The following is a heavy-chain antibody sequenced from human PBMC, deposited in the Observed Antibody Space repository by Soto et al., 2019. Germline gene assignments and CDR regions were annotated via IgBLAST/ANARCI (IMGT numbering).Heavy chain of an antibody. Sequence: TGGSLRLSCAASGFTVSSNYMSWVRQSPGKGLEWVSVIYSGGSTYYADSVKGRFTISRDNSKNTLYLQMNSLRAEDTAVYYCARWGSSSRLGGRYFDYWGQGTLVTVSS. J-gene: IGHJ4*02. D-gene: IGHD6-13*01. CDR3: ARWGSSSRLGGRYFDY. CDR2: IYSGGST. V-gene: IGHV3-53*01. CDR1: GFTVSSNY.